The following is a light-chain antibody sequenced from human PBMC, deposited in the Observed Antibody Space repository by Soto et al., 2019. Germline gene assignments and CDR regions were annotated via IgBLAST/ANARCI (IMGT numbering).Light chain of an antibody. CDR3: QQSYSTPLT. CDR1: ESIRTW. CDR2: AAS. J-gene: IGKJ4*01. Sequence: IDMTQSPYNLSAAVRDSVTITCRASESIRTWLAWYQHKPGKAPKLLIYAASSLQSGVPSRFSGSGSGTDFTLTISSLQPEDFATYYCQQSYSTPLTFGGGTKVDIK. V-gene: IGKV1-39*01.